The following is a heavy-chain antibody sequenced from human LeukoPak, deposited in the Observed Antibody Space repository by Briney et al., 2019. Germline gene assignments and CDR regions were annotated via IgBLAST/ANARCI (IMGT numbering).Heavy chain of an antibody. D-gene: IGHD3-22*01. V-gene: IGHV4-59*01. CDR2: IYYTGST. J-gene: IGHJ6*02. CDR1: GGSINSYY. Sequence: SETLSLTCTVSGGSINSYYGSWIRQPPGKGLEWIGSIYYTGSTDYNPSLKSRVTISVDTSKNQFSLKLSSVTAADTAVYYCTRSYDSRGYYSYGLDVWGQGTTVTVS. CDR3: TRSYDSRGYYSYGLDV.